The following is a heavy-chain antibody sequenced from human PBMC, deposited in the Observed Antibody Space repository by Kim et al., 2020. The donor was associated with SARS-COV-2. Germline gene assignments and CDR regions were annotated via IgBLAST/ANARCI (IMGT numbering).Heavy chain of an antibody. Sequence: GGSLRLSCAASGFTFSSYWMHWVRQAPGKGLVWVSRIYSDGSGTSYADSVKGRFTISRDNAKNTLYLQMNSLRAEDTALYYCARRAVDSSGTYYFDYWGQGTRVT. D-gene: IGHD3-22*01. J-gene: IGHJ4*02. CDR1: GFTFSSYW. CDR3: ARRAVDSSGTYYFDY. CDR2: IYSDGSGT. V-gene: IGHV3-74*01.